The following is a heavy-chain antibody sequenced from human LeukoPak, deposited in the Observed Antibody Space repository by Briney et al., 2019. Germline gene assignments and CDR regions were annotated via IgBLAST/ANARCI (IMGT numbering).Heavy chain of an antibody. CDR3: ARDYCSGGSCSTYYFDY. J-gene: IGHJ4*02. CDR1: EFTFSSYA. D-gene: IGHD2-15*01. V-gene: IGHV3-64*01. Sequence: GGSLRLSCAASEFTFSSYAVSWVRQAPGKGLEYVSGISSNGGSTYYANSVKGRFTISRDNSKNTLYLQMGSLRAEDMAVYYCARDYCSGGSCSTYYFDYWGQGTLVTVSS. CDR2: ISSNGGST.